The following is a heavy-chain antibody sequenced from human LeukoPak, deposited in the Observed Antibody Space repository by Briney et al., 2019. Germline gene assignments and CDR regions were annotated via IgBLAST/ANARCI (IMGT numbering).Heavy chain of an antibody. D-gene: IGHD3-16*01. V-gene: IGHV3-23*01. J-gene: IGHJ5*02. CDR3: GKEGGA. CDR2: IGGRGGST. CDR1: EFTFSSYV. Sequence: GGSLRLSCAASEFTFSSYVMAWVRQAPGKGPEWVSAIGGRGGSTYYADSVGGRFTISRDNSKDMVYLQMNSLKVEDTATYYCGKEGGAWGQGTKVTVSS.